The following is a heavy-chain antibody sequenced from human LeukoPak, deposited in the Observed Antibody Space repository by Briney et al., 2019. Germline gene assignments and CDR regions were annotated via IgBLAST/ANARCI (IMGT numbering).Heavy chain of an antibody. V-gene: IGHV5-51*01. J-gene: IGHJ4*02. CDR1: GYRFTTYW. CDR3: ARHPITRYYDSSGYSAAGPDY. Sequence: GESLKISCQGSGYRFTTYWIGRVRQMPVKGLEWMGIINPGESDTRYSPSFQGQVTISADKSISTAYLLWSSLKASDIAMYYCARHPITRYYDSSGYSAAGPDYWGQGTLVTVSS. D-gene: IGHD3-22*01. CDR2: INPGESDT.